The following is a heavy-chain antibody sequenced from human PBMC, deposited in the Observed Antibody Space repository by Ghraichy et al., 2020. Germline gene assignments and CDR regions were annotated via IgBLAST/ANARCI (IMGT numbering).Heavy chain of an antibody. D-gene: IGHD3-10*02. J-gene: IGHJ5*02. V-gene: IGHV3-30*18. CDR1: GFTFSRYG. CDR3: AKDLNVRGVIGPFDP. Sequence: GGSLSLSCAASGFTFSRYGIHWVRQAPGKGLEWVAAISYDGINKYYADSVKGRFTISRDNSKNTLYLQVSSLRAEDTAVYYCAKDLNVRGVIGPFDPWGQGTLVTVSS. CDR2: ISYDGINK.